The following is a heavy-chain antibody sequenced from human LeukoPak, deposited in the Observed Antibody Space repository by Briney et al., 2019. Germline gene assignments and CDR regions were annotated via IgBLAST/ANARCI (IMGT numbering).Heavy chain of an antibody. CDR3: ARDPSTWELPPDRDL. CDR2: ISSSSSYI. J-gene: IGHJ4*02. Sequence: GGSLRLSCAPSGFTFSSYSMNWVRQAPGKGLEWVSSISSSSSYIYYADSVKGRFTISRDNAKNSLYLQMNSLRAEDTAVYYCARDPSTWELPPDRDLWGGGTRVTVSS. V-gene: IGHV3-21*01. CDR1: GFTFSSYS. D-gene: IGHD1-26*01.